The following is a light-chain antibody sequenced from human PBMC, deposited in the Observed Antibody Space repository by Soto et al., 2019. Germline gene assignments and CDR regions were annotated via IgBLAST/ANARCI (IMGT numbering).Light chain of an antibody. CDR1: QSLVHSDGIAY. CDR2: KVS. CDR3: MQGTHWPIT. Sequence: DGGMPQYPLSLPVTLGQPASISCRSNQSLVHSDGIAYFSWFQQRPGRSPRRLIYKVSNRDSGVPARFSGSGSGTDFALKISRVEAEDVGVYYCMQGTHWPITFGQGTRLEIK. J-gene: IGKJ5*01. V-gene: IGKV2-30*02.